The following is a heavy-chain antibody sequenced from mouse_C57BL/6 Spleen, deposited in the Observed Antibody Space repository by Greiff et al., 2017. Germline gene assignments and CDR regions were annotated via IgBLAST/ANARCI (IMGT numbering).Heavy chain of an antibody. V-gene: IGHV1-72*01. CDR3: ASQFGTGTLCY. CDR2: FDPNRGGT. Sequence: QVQLQQPGAELVKPGASVKLSCKASGYTFTSYWMHWVKQRPGRGLEWIGRFDPNRGGTKNNEKFKSKATLTVAKPASTAYMQLTSLTSEDAAVYCGASQFGTGTLCYWSQGTTLTFSS. D-gene: IGHD4-1*01. CDR1: GYTFTSYW. J-gene: IGHJ2*01.